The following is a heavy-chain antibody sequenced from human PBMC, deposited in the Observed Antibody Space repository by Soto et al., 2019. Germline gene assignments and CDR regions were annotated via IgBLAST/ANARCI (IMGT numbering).Heavy chain of an antibody. CDR1: GYSVSSSDYY. D-gene: IGHD2-15*01. J-gene: IGHJ6*02. Sequence: LTCSVSGYSVSSSDYYWAWIRQPPGKGLEWIGSMFYSGLTYYNPSLKSRVTLSVDTSKNQFSVRLNSVTAADTAVYYCAPLSVSLSGPYGIHVWGQGTTVTVSS. V-gene: IGHV4-39*01. CDR3: APLSVSLSGPYGIHV. CDR2: MFYSGLT.